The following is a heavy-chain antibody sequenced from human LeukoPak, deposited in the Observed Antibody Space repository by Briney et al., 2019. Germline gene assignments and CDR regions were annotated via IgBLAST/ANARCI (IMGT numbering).Heavy chain of an antibody. D-gene: IGHD2-8*02. CDR2: INKDGTEK. J-gene: IGHJ6*04. Sequence: GGSLRLSCAASEFTSSAFWMTWVRRPPGKGLEWVANINKDGTEKEYVDSAKGRFSIFRDNAENSVFLQMNSLRAEDTAVYYCAIFAGAVPGNLLLWGKGTTVIVSA. CDR1: EFTSSAFW. CDR3: AIFAGAVPGNLLL. V-gene: IGHV3-7*01.